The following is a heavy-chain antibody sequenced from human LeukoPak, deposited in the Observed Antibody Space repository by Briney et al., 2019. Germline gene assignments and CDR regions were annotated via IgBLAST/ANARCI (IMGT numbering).Heavy chain of an antibody. CDR1: GGSISSGDYY. J-gene: IGHJ3*02. CDR2: IYYSGST. V-gene: IGHV4-30-4*08. Sequence: SQTLSLTCSVSGGSISSGDYYWSWIRQPPGKGLEWIGYIYYSGSTYYNPSLKSRVTISVDTSKNQFSLKLSSVTAADTAVYYCAREGWELPLVDAFDIWGQGTMVTVSS. D-gene: IGHD1-26*01. CDR3: AREGWELPLVDAFDI.